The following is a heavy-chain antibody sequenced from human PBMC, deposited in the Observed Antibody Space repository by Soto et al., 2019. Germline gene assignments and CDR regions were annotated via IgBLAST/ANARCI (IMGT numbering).Heavy chain of an antibody. Sequence: GGSLRLSCAASGFTFSTYAMSWVRQAPGKGLEWVSAISGSGDTTYYANSVKGRFTNSRDNSKNTLYLQMNSLRAEDTAVYYCAKGSYRPHDYWGQGTLVTVSS. CDR1: GFTFSTYA. D-gene: IGHD1-26*01. CDR2: ISGSGDTT. V-gene: IGHV3-23*01. J-gene: IGHJ4*02. CDR3: AKGSYRPHDY.